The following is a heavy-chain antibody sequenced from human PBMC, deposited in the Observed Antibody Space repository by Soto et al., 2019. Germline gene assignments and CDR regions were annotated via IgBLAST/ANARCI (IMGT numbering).Heavy chain of an antibody. J-gene: IGHJ3*01. Sequence: SETLSLTCAGSGVSINSYYWSWIRRPPGKALEWIGYIYYSGTTNYNPSLKSRVTISVDTSKNQFSLRLSSVTAADTAVYYCARAGGRYAITAYDVWGPGTLVTVSS. CDR3: ARAGGRYAITAYDV. CDR1: GVSINSYY. D-gene: IGHD1-26*01. V-gene: IGHV4-59*01. CDR2: IYYSGTT.